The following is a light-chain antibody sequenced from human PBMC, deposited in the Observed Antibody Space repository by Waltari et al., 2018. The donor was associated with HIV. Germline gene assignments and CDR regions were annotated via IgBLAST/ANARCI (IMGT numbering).Light chain of an antibody. J-gene: IGKJ1*01. CDR1: RTILFDSNNKNY. Sequence: DIVMTQSPDSLPVSLGERATINCKSSRTILFDSNNKNYLAWYQQKPGQPPKVLIYWASTRESGVPDRFSGSGSGTYFTLTISRLQPEDVAVYYCQQYFSTPPTFGQGTRVGI. V-gene: IGKV4-1*01. CDR2: WAS. CDR3: QQYFSTPPT.